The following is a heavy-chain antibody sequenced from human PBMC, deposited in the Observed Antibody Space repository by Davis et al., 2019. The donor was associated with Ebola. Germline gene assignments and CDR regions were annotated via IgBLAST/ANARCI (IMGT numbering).Heavy chain of an antibody. CDR3: ARNSITKFNWLDP. J-gene: IGHJ5*02. CDR2: IYYTGST. Sequence: SETLSLTCIVSGGSIRSYYWSWIRQPTGKGLEWIGYIYYTGSTDYNPSLKSRVTISVDTSRNQFSLKMRSVTAADTAVDYLARNSITKFNWLDPWGQRALVTVSS. CDR1: GGSIRSYY. D-gene: IGHD1-14*01. V-gene: IGHV4-59*01.